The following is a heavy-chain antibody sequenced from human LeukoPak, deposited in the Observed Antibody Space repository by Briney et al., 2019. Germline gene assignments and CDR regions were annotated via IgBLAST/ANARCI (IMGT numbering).Heavy chain of an antibody. CDR1: GVTARSNY. Sequence: GGSLRLSCAASGVTARSNYMNWGRQAPGKGVEWGSVITSGGNTYSTDSAKGPFTTSRDNSKNTLYVQMNSLRAEDTAIDYCARGRGYRDYDRPLDYWGQGTLVTVSS. CDR3: ARGRGYRDYDRPLDY. CDR2: ITSGGNT. J-gene: IGHJ4*02. V-gene: IGHV3-53*01. D-gene: IGHD5-12*01.